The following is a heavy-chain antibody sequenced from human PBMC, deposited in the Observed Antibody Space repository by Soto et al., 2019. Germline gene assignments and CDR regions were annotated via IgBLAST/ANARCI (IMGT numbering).Heavy chain of an antibody. D-gene: IGHD2-21*02. Sequence: ASVKVSCKASGGTFSSYAISWVRQAPGQGLEWMGGIIPIFGTANYAQKFQGRVTITADESTSTAYMELSSLRSEDTAVYYCARVSSAYCGGDCYSFLAYWGQGTLVTVSS. CDR3: ARVSSAYCGGDCYSFLAY. V-gene: IGHV1-69*13. CDR2: IIPIFGTA. J-gene: IGHJ4*02. CDR1: GGTFSSYA.